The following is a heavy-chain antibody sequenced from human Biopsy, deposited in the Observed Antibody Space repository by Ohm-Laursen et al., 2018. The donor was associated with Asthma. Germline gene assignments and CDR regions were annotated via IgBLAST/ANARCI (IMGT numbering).Heavy chain of an antibody. CDR2: IYYSGST. CDR1: GGSINIGDYY. V-gene: IGHV4-31*03. D-gene: IGHD4-17*01. Sequence: TLSLTCTVSGGSINIGDYYWSWIRQHPVKGLEWIGYIYYSGSTYYSPSLKSRVSISLDTPKNQFSLSLTSVTAADTAVYYCARTTYGDDGFDPWGQGTLVTVSS. CDR3: ARTTYGDDGFDP. J-gene: IGHJ5*02.